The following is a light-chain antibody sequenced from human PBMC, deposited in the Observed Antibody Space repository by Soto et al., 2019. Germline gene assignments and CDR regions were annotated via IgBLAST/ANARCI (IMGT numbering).Light chain of an antibody. J-gene: IGKJ4*01. CDR1: QSVGDY. Sequence: EIVWTQSPATLSLSPGERATLSCRASQSVGDYLGRYQQKPGQAPRLLIYDASQRATGVPARFSASGSGTDFTLTISCLEPEDFAIYYCQQREDCPRAFGGGTKVEFK. CDR2: DAS. V-gene: IGKV3-11*01. CDR3: QQREDCPRA.